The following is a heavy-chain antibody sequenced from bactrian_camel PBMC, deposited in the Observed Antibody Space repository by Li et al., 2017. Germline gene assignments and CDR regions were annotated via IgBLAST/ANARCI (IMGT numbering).Heavy chain of an antibody. D-gene: IGHD2*01. CDR3: AARGPYCYTKLSVRDFTY. Sequence: VQLVESGGGLVQPGGSLRLSCAASGFIFSSYGMSWVRQAPGKGLEWVSAINTDGGTTYYADSVKGRFTISRDNSKNTLYLQMASLKPEDTAMYYCAARGPYCYTKLSVRDFTYWGQGTQVTVS. V-gene: IGHV3S40*01. CDR2: INTDGGTT. CDR1: GFIFSSYG. J-gene: IGHJ6*01.